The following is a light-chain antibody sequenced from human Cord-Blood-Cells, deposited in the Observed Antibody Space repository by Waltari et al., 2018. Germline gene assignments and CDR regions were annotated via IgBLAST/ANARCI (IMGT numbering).Light chain of an antibody. CDR1: QSLLPSTASNY. CDR2: LGS. J-gene: IGKJ1*01. Sequence: VWTPSPLSLPVTAGEPASSSCGSSQSLLPSTASNYLAWYRQKPGQSPQLLLYLGSNRASGVPDRVSGSGSGTDFTLKINRVEADDVGVYYCMQALQTGTFGQGTKVEIK. CDR3: MQALQTGT. V-gene: IGKV2-28*01.